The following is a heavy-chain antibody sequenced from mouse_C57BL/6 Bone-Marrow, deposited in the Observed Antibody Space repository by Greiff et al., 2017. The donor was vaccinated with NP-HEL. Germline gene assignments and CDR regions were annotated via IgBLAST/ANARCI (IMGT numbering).Heavy chain of an antibody. D-gene: IGHD2-2*01. J-gene: IGHJ4*01. V-gene: IGHV1-64*01. CDR2: IHPNSGST. CDR1: GYTFTSYW. Sequence: QVQLQQPGAELVKPGASVQLSCKASGYTFTSYWMHWVKPRPGHGLEWIGMIHPNSGSTNYNEKFKSKATLTVDKSSSTAYMQLSSLKSEDSAVYYGARGLLWLRRLDYYAMDYWGQGTSVTVSS. CDR3: ARGLLWLRRLDYYAMDY.